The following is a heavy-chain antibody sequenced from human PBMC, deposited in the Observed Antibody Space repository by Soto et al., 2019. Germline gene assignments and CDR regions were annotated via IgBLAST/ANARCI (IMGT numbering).Heavy chain of an antibody. V-gene: IGHV1-69*06. J-gene: IGHJ6*02. CDR2: IIPIFGTA. D-gene: IGHD1-26*01. Sequence: ASVKVSCKASGGTFSSYAISWVRQAPGQGLEWMGGIIPIFGTANYAQKSQGRVTITADKSTSTAYMELSSLRSEDTAVYYCASSSSVRSLYYGMDVWGQGTTVTVSS. CDR3: ASSSSVRSLYYGMDV. CDR1: GGTFSSYA.